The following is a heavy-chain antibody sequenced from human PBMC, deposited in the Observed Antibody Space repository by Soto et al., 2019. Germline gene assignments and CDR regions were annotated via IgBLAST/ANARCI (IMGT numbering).Heavy chain of an antibody. CDR1: GFTFSSYS. D-gene: IGHD4-17*01. CDR3: ARVPVGDTVTTSWYYYYYMDV. Sequence: GGSLRLSCAASGFTFSSYSMNWVRQAPGKGLEWVSSISSSSSYIYYADSVKGRFTISRDNAKNSLYLQMNSLRAEDTAVYYCARVPVGDTVTTSWYYYYYMDVWGKGTTVTVS. V-gene: IGHV3-21*01. CDR2: ISSSSSYI. J-gene: IGHJ6*03.